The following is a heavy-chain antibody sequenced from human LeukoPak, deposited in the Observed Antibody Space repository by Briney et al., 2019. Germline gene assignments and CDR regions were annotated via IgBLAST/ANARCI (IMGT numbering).Heavy chain of an antibody. CDR2: ISSSSSTI. V-gene: IGHV3-48*01. CDR1: GFTFSGYS. CDR3: ARLSGYDTDY. Sequence: GGSLRLSCAASGFTFSGYSMNWVRQAPGKGLEWVSYISSSSSTIYYADSVKGRFTISRDNAKNSLYLQMNSLRAGDTAVYYCARLSGYDTDYWGQGTLVTVSS. D-gene: IGHD5-12*01. J-gene: IGHJ4*02.